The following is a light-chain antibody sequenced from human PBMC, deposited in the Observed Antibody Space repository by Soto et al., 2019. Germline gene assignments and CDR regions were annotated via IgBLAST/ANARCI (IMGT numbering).Light chain of an antibody. CDR2: RNK. CDR3: AAWDDSLNGGYV. CDR1: SSNIGSNY. J-gene: IGLJ1*01. Sequence: QSVLTQPPSASGTPGQRVTISCSGSSSNIGSNYVYSYQQLPGTAPKLLIYRNKXXXSGVPDXLSGSKSRNSASLAISGLQSEDEADYYCAAWDDSLNGGYVFGTGTKVTVL. V-gene: IGLV1-47*01.